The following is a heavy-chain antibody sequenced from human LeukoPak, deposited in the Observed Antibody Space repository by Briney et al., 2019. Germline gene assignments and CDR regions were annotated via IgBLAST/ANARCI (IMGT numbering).Heavy chain of an antibody. CDR3: ASIQGDYYDSSGLGAFDI. CDR1: GYTFTSYY. D-gene: IGHD3-22*01. J-gene: IGHJ3*02. Sequence: ASVKVSCKASGYTFTSYYMHWVRQAPGQGLEWMGIINPSGGSTSYAQKFQGRVTMTRDTSTSTVYMELSSLRSEDTAVYYCASIQGDYYDSSGLGAFDIWGQGTMVTVSS. V-gene: IGHV1-46*01. CDR2: INPSGGST.